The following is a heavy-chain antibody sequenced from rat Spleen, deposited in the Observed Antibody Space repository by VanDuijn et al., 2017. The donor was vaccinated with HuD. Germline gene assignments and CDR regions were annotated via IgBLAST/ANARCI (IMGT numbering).Heavy chain of an antibody. D-gene: IGHD1-12*01. Sequence: EVQLVESGGGLVQPGRSLKLSCAASGFTFSYYGMAWVRQAPTRGLEWVATISSDGSTTYYRDSVKGRFTISRDNAKSTLYLQMDSLRSEDTATYYSARMIYYYVSGGWYFDFWGPGTMVTVSS. V-gene: IGHV5-29*01. CDR3: ARMIYYYVSGGWYFDF. J-gene: IGHJ1*01. CDR2: ISSDGSTT. CDR1: GFTFSYYG.